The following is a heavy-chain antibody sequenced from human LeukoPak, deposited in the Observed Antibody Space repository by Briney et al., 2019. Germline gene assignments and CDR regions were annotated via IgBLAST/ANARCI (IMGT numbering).Heavy chain of an antibody. D-gene: IGHD3-3*01. V-gene: IGHV1-69*05. Sequence: SVKVSCKASGGTFSSYAISWVRQAPGQGLEWMGGIIPIFGTANYAQKFQGRVTITTDESTSTAYMELSSLRSEDTAVYYCARVFRFLEWPALDYWGQGTLVTVSS. J-gene: IGHJ4*02. CDR1: GGTFSSYA. CDR3: ARVFRFLEWPALDY. CDR2: IIPIFGTA.